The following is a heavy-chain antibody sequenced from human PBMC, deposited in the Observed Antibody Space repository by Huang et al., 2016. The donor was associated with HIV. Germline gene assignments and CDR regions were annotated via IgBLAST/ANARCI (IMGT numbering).Heavy chain of an antibody. CDR1: GYTFTNYG. CDR2: ISGHSGNT. Sequence: QVQLVQSGAEVKKPGASVKVSCKASGYTFTNYGISWVRQAPGQGLEWMGWISGHSGNTKYAQKRQGRVTMTTDTSRKMTTVYMELRSLRSDDTAVYYCARDSGYYYGDAFDFWGQGTMVTVSS. D-gene: IGHD3-22*01. V-gene: IGHV1-18*04. J-gene: IGHJ3*01. CDR3: ARDSGYYYGDAFDF.